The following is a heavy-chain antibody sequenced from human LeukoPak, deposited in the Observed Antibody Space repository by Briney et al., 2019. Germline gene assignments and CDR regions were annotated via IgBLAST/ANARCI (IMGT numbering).Heavy chain of an antibody. CDR3: AKDNGMYYYDL. CDR1: GFTFSSYG. V-gene: IGHV3-30*18. J-gene: IGHJ4*02. Sequence: GGSLRLSCAASGFTFSSYGMHWVRQAPGKGLEWGAVISYDGSNKYYADSVKGRFTISRDNSKNTLYLQMNSLRAEDTAVYYCAKDNGMYYYDLWGQGTLVTVSS. CDR2: ISYDGSNK. D-gene: IGHD3-22*01.